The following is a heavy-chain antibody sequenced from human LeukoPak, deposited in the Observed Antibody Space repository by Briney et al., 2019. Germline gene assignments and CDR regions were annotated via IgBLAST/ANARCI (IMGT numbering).Heavy chain of an antibody. J-gene: IGHJ6*02. V-gene: IGHV3-33*01. D-gene: IGHD6-13*01. Sequence: GGSLRLSCAASGFTFSGYGMHWVRQAPGKGLEWVAVIWYDGSNKYYADSVKGRFTISRDNSKNTLYLQMNSLRAEDTAVYYCARDAGPYSSSWYGAYYGMDVWGQGTTVTVSS. CDR3: ARDAGPYSSSWYGAYYGMDV. CDR2: IWYDGSNK. CDR1: GFTFSGYG.